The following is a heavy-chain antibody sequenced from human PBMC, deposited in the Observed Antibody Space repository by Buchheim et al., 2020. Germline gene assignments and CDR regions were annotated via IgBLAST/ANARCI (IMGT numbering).Heavy chain of an antibody. CDR1: GFTFSSYW. J-gene: IGHJ4*02. V-gene: IGHV3-74*01. CDR3: ARDRIEDFWSGYYLYYFDY. D-gene: IGHD3-3*01. Sequence: EVRLVESGGGLVQPGGSLRLSCAASGFTFSSYWMHWVRQAPGKGLMWVSRIRSDGSSTSYADSVKGRFTISRDNGKNTLFLQMNSLRAEDTAVYYCARDRIEDFWSGYYLYYFDYWGQGTL. CDR2: IRSDGSST.